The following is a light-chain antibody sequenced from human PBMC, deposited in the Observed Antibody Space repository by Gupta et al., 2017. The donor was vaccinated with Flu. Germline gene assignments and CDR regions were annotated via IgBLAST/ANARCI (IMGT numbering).Light chain of an antibody. Sequence: RPTLSCRAIQSVRSNYLAWYQQKPGQAPRLLIYGGSTRVTGIPDRFRGDGSGTEFTLTIDRLEPEDFAVYYCQQYGTSPQITFGQGTRLEIK. V-gene: IGKV3-20*01. CDR3: QQYGTSPQIT. CDR1: QSVRSNY. CDR2: GGS. J-gene: IGKJ5*01.